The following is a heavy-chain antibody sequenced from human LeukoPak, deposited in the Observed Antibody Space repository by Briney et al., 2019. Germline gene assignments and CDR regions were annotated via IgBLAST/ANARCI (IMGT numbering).Heavy chain of an antibody. Sequence: PSETLSLTCAVYGGSFSGYYWSWIRQPPGKGLEWIGEINHSGSTNYNPSLKSRVTISVDTSKNQFSLKLGSVTAADTAVYYCARGSSRYCSSTSCTGFDYWGQGTLVTASS. V-gene: IGHV4-34*01. CDR1: GGSFSGYY. CDR2: INHSGST. D-gene: IGHD2-2*01. CDR3: ARGSSRYCSSTSCTGFDY. J-gene: IGHJ4*02.